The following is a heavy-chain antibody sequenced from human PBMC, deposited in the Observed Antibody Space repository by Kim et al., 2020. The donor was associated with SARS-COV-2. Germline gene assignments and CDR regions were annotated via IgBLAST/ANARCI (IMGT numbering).Heavy chain of an antibody. D-gene: IGHD3-22*01. CDR1: GGSVTSGSYY. Sequence: SETLSLTCTVSGGSVTSGSYYWSWIRQPPGKGLEWIGYMYYSGSTNYNPSLKSRVTISVDTSKNQFSLKLNSVTAADTAVYYCARVRCTYDCSRNPVGDYYGLDVWGQGTTVTVSS. J-gene: IGHJ6*02. V-gene: IGHV4-61*01. CDR3: ARVRCTYDCSRNPVGDYYGLDV. CDR2: MYYSGST.